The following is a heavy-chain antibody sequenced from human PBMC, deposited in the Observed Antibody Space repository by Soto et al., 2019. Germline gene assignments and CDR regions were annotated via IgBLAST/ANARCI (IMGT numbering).Heavy chain of an antibody. CDR3: AAGLGDCVSSSCDVRWYCFDP. J-gene: IGHJ5*02. Sequence: QVQLVQSGAEVKKPGASVKVSCRVSGYTLTELSMHWVRQAPGKGLAWMGGFDPEDGETIYAQKSQGRVTMTAVISTDNACVELGRVRSEDTAVYYCAAGLGDCVSSSCDVRWYCFDPGGQGIQVAVAS. V-gene: IGHV1-24*01. CDR2: FDPEDGET. D-gene: IGHD2-2*01. CDR1: GYTLTELS.